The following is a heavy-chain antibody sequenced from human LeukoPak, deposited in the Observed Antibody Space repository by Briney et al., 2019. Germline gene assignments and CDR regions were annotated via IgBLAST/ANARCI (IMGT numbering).Heavy chain of an antibody. CDR1: GFALSSYS. Sequence: QPGGSLRLSCAASGFALSSYSMNWVRQAPGKGLEWVSYISSSSSTIYYADSVKGRFTISRDNAKNSLYLEMNSLGAEDTAVYYCARGGVAARLRWFDPWGQGTLVTVSS. J-gene: IGHJ5*02. CDR2: ISSSSSTI. D-gene: IGHD6-6*01. CDR3: ARGGVAARLRWFDP. V-gene: IGHV3-48*01.